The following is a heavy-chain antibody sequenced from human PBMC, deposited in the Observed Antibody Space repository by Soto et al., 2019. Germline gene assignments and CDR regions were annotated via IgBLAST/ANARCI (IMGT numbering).Heavy chain of an antibody. CDR1: GFTFSSYA. D-gene: IGHD3-16*02. CDR2: ISGSGGST. V-gene: IGHV3-23*01. Sequence: EVQLLESGGGWVQPGGSLRLSCAASGFTFSSYAMSWVRRAPGKGLEWVSAISGSGGSTYYADSVKGRFTISRDNSKNTLYLQMNSLRAEDTAVYYCAKDRDIWGSYRTLDYWGQGTLVTVSS. CDR3: AKDRDIWGSYRTLDY. J-gene: IGHJ4*02.